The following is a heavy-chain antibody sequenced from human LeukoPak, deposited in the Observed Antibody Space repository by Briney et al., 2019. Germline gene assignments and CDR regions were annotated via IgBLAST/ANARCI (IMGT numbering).Heavy chain of an antibody. V-gene: IGHV3-23*01. CDR1: GFTFSNYG. CDR3: ASGGRDGYKSCYFDY. CDR2: ISGSGGTT. D-gene: IGHD5-24*01. Sequence: SGGSLRLSCAASGFTFSNYGMSWVRQAPGKGLEWVSGISGSGGTTYYADSVKGRFTISRDNSKNTLYLQMNSLRAEDTAVYYCASGGRDGYKSCYFDYWGQGTLVTVSS. J-gene: IGHJ4*02.